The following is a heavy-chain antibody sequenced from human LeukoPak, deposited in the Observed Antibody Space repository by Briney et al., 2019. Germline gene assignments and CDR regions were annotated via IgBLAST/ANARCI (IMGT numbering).Heavy chain of an antibody. CDR1: GGSISSYY. V-gene: IGHV4-59*08. D-gene: IGHD3-22*01. J-gene: IGHJ2*01. CDR2: IYYSGST. CDR3: ARHSGYYDSSGYYNPYWYFDL. Sequence: PSETLSLTCTVSGGSISSYYWSWIRQPPGKGLEWIGYIYYSGSTNYNPSLKSRVTISVDTSNNQFSLKLSSVTAADTAVYYCARHSGYYDSSGYYNPYWYFDLWGRGTLVIVSS.